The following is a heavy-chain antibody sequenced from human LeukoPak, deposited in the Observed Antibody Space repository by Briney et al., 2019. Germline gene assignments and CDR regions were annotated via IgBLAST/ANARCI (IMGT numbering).Heavy chain of an antibody. D-gene: IGHD1-7*01. Sequence: GGFLRLSCTASGFSFRIFAMSCVRQAPGRGLEGVSSISGGGEDTYYADSVKGRFTISRDNSETTLYLQMNRLGADDTALYYCARTIDQSTNTWLYYYYGLDVWGQGTTATVSS. CDR1: GFSFRIFA. CDR2: ISGGGEDT. J-gene: IGHJ6*02. V-gene: IGHV3-23*01. CDR3: ARTIDQSTNTWLYYYYGLDV.